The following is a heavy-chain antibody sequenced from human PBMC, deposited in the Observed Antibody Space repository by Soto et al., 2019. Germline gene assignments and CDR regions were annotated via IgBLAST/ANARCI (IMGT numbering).Heavy chain of an antibody. CDR3: ARGSTWQGRDWFDP. Sequence: QLLLQESGPGLVKPSETLSLTCTVSGDSVSNSGYYWGWIRQPPGKRLEWIGSVSFSGSKYYNPSLRSRVTFSVATSNTLIALKLRSVTAADTAVYYCARGSTWQGRDWFDPWGQGTLVTVSS. CDR1: GDSVSNSGYY. J-gene: IGHJ5*02. D-gene: IGHD6-13*01. CDR2: VSFSGSK. V-gene: IGHV4-39*01.